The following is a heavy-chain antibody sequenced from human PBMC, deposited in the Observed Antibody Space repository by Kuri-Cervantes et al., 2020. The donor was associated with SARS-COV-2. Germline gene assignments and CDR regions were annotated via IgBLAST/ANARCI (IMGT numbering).Heavy chain of an antibody. J-gene: IGHJ5*02. CDR1: GYTFTGYY. CDR3: AGKPIVYGDYWFDP. D-gene: IGHD4-17*01. CDR2: INPNSGGT. Sequence: ASVKVSCKASGYTFTGYYMHWVRQAPGQGLEWMGWINPNSGGTNYAQKFQGWVTMTRDTSISTAYMELSSLRSEDTAVYYCAGKPIVYGDYWFDPWGQGTLVTVSS. V-gene: IGHV1-2*04.